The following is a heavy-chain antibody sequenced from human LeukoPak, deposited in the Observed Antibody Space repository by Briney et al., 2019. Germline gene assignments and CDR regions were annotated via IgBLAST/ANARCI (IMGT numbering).Heavy chain of an antibody. D-gene: IGHD2-15*01. CDR3: ARDVRYCSGGSCYPTGYFDY. CDR1: GYTFTGYY. Sequence: ASVKVSCKASGYTFTGYYMHWVRQAPGQGLEWMGWINPNSGGTNYAQKFQGRVTMTRDTSISTAYMELSRLRSDDTAVYYCARDVRYCSGGSCYPTGYFDYRGQGTLVTVSS. V-gene: IGHV1-2*02. J-gene: IGHJ4*02. CDR2: INPNSGGT.